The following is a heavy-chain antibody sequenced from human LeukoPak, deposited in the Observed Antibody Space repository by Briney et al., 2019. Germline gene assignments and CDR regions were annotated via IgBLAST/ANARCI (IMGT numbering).Heavy chain of an antibody. V-gene: IGHV4-30-4*01. D-gene: IGHD3-10*01. CDR2: IYYSGTT. Sequence: SETLSLTCTVSGGSISSGDYYWTWIRQPPGKGLEWIGYIYYSGTTYYNPSLKSRVTISVDTSKNQFSLKLTSVTAADTAVYYCARGPYGSGTYYWGQGTLVTVSS. CDR1: GGSISSGDYY. CDR3: ARGPYGSGTYY. J-gene: IGHJ4*02.